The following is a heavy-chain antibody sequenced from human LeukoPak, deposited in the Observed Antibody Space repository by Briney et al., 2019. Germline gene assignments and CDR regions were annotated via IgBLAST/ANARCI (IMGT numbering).Heavy chain of an antibody. D-gene: IGHD2-21*02. CDR2: IYYSGST. CDR3: AREREYCGGDCYPGYMDV. Sequence: SETLSLTCTVSGGSISSYYWGWIRQPPGKGLEWIASIYYSGSTYYNPSLKSRVTISVDTSKNQFSLKLSSVTAADTAVYYCAREREYCGGDCYPGYMDVWGKGTTVTVSS. J-gene: IGHJ6*03. CDR1: GGSISSYY. V-gene: IGHV4-39*07.